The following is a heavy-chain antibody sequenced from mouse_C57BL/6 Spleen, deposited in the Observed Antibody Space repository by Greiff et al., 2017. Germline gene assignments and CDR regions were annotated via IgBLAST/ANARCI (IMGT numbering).Heavy chain of an antibody. J-gene: IGHJ2*01. CDR2: IDPSDSYT. V-gene: IGHV1-69*01. CDR1: GYTFTSYW. Sequence: QVQLKQPGAELVMPGASVKLSCKASGYTFTSYWMHWVKQRPGQGLEWIGEIDPSDSYTNYNQKFKGKSTLTVDKSSSTAYMQLSSLTSEDSAVYYCARLYYYGSSPFDYWGQGTTLTVSS. D-gene: IGHD1-1*01. CDR3: ARLYYYGSSPFDY.